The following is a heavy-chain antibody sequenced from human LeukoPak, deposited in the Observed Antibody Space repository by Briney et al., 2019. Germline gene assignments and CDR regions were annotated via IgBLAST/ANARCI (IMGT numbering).Heavy chain of an antibody. V-gene: IGHV4-39*01. CDR2: IYYSGST. J-gene: IGHJ5*02. Sequence: SETLSLTCTVSGGSISSSSYYWGWIRQPPGKGLEWIGSIYYSGSTYYNPSLKSRVTISVDTSKNQFALKLSSMTAADTAVYYCARATGYCSSTSCNNWFDPWGQGTLVTVSS. D-gene: IGHD2-2*01. CDR3: ARATGYCSSTSCNNWFDP. CDR1: GGSISSSSYY.